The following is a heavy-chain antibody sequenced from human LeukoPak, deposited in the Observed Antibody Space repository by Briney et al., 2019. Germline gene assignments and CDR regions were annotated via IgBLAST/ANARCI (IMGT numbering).Heavy chain of an antibody. D-gene: IGHD3-10*01. CDR2: VYYIGTT. J-gene: IGHJ4*02. CDR3: ARGDNSGSGTFDY. CDR1: GGSISGYY. V-gene: IGHV4-59*08. Sequence: SETLSLTCTVSGGSISGYYWSWIRQPPGEGLEWIGSVYYIGTTNYNPSLKSPVTISVDTSKNQFSLKMRSVTAADTAVYYCARGDNSGSGTFDYWGQGTLVTVSS.